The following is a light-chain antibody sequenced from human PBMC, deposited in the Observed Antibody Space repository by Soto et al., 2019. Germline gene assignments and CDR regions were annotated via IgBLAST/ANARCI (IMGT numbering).Light chain of an antibody. V-gene: IGLV1-47*01. CDR2: ENN. CDR3: ATWDDSLSGPV. Sequence: QSVLTQPPLASGTPGQRVTISCSGSSSNIGGNYVYWYQQLPGTAPKLLIYENNRRPSGVVDRISGSKSGTSASLAISGLRSEDEADYYCATWDDSLSGPVFGGGTKLTVL. CDR1: SSNIGGNY. J-gene: IGLJ2*01.